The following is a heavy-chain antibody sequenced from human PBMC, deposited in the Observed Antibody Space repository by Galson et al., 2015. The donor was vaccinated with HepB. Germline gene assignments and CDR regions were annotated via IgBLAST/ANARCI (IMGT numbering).Heavy chain of an antibody. CDR1: GFTVSSNY. CDR3: ARAWELIPHFDY. J-gene: IGHJ4*02. CDR2: IYSGGST. Sequence: SLRLSCAASGFTVSSNYMSWVRQAPGKGLEWVSVIYSGGSTYYADSVKGRFTISRDNSKNTLYLQMNSLRAEDTAVYYCARAWELIPHFDYWGQGTLVTVSS. D-gene: IGHD1-26*01. V-gene: IGHV3-53*01.